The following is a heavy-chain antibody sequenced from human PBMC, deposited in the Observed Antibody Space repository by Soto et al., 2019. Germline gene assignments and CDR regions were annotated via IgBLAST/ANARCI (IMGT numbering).Heavy chain of an antibody. CDR3: ATSALCSSTRCAMASYYYGMDD. J-gene: IGHJ6*02. D-gene: IGHD2-2*01. V-gene: IGHV1-24*01. CDR2: FDPEDGET. Sequence: ASVKVSCKVSGYTLTELSMHWVRQAPGKGLEWMGGFDPEDGETIYAQKFQGRVTMTEDTSTDTAYMELSSLRSEDTAVYYCATSALCSSTRCAMASYYYGMDDWGQGTTVTVSS. CDR1: GYTLTELS.